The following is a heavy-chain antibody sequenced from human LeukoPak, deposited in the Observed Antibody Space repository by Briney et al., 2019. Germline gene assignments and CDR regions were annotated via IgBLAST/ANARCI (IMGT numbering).Heavy chain of an antibody. CDR2: ISSDGTNT. V-gene: IGHV3-74*01. D-gene: IGHD3-10*01. Sequence: GGSLRLSCAASGFTFSSHWMHWVRQAPGKGLVWVSRISSDGTNTNCADSVKGRFTISRDNAKNTLYLQMNSLRVEDTAVYYCTRGPPDGSGNYYPGDFWGQGTLVTVSS. J-gene: IGHJ4*02. CDR1: GFTFSSHW. CDR3: TRGPPDGSGNYYPGDF.